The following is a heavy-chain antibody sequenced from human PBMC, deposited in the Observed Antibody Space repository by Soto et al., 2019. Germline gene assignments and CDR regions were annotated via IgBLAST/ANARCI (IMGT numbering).Heavy chain of an antibody. CDR3: ARRAKYYYDSSGYYPSDV. CDR1: GYSFTSYW. D-gene: IGHD3-22*01. V-gene: IGHV5-10-1*01. Sequence: GESLKISCKGSGYSFTSYWISWVRQMPGKGLEWMGRIDPSDSYTNYSPSFQGHVTISADKSISTAYLQWSSLKAPDTAMYYCARRAKYYYDSSGYYPSDVWGQGTTVTVSS. J-gene: IGHJ6*02. CDR2: IDPSDSYT.